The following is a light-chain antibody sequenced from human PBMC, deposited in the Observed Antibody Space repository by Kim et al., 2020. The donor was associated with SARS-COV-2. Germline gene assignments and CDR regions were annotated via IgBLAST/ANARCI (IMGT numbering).Light chain of an antibody. V-gene: IGKV3-11*01. CDR2: DAS. CDR3: QQRSKWPPATS. Sequence: PGEGATLSCRASQSIGSCLAWYQQKPGQAPRLLIYDASIRATGIPARFSGSGSGTDFTLTIGGLEPEDFGVYFCQQRSKWPPATSFGQGTKVEIK. CDR1: QSIGSC. J-gene: IGKJ1*01.